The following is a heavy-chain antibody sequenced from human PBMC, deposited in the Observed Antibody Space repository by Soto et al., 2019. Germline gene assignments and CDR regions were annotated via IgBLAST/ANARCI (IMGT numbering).Heavy chain of an antibody. J-gene: IGHJ6*03. Sequence: EVQLVESGGGLVQPGGSLRLSCAASGFTVSSNYMSWIHQAPGKGLEWVSVIYSGGSTYYADSVKGRFTISRDNSKNTLYLQMNSLRAEDTAVYYCARWVAYYYMDVWGKGTTVTVSS. V-gene: IGHV3-66*01. CDR3: ARWVAYYYMDV. CDR2: IYSGGST. CDR1: GFTVSSNY.